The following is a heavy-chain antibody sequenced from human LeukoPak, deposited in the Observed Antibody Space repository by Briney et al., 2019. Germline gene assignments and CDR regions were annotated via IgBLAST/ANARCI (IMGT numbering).Heavy chain of an antibody. CDR3: ARVYSGYDHFDY. D-gene: IGHD5-12*01. CDR1: GFTFSSYA. V-gene: IGHV3-21*01. J-gene: IGHJ4*02. Sequence: GGSLRLSCAASGFTFSSYAMSWVRQAPGKGLEWVSSISSSSSYIYYADSVKGRFTISRDNAKNSLYLQMNSLRAEDTAVYYCARVYSGYDHFDYWGQGTLVTVSS. CDR2: ISSSSSYI.